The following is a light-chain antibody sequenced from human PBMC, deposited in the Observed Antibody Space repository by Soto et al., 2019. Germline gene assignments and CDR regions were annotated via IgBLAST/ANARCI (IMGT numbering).Light chain of an antibody. V-gene: IGKV3-11*01. CDR3: QQRGEWPQGAT. Sequence: ETVLTPSPATPSLYPRERATLSCRAIHSLGRYLAWDQQKPGQAPRLLIYDESNRATGIPARFSGSGSGTDFALTISSLEPEDFAVYNCQQRGEWPQGATFGQGTRLEIK. CDR2: DES. J-gene: IGKJ5*01. CDR1: HSLGRY.